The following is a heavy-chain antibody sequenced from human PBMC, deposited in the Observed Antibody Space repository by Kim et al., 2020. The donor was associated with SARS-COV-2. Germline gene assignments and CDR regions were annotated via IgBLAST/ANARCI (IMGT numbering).Heavy chain of an antibody. Sequence: SETLSLTCSLSGASFTTYYWGWIRQSPGKGLEWIGNVYYSGSTNYNPSLKSRVIISVDTSKNQFFLKLNSVTAADTAVYFCARDQSQWPKVGYGMGVWG. CDR1: GASFTTYY. D-gene: IGHD6-19*01. J-gene: IGHJ6*02. CDR3: ARDQSQWPKVGYGMGV. V-gene: IGHV4-59*01. CDR2: VYYSGST.